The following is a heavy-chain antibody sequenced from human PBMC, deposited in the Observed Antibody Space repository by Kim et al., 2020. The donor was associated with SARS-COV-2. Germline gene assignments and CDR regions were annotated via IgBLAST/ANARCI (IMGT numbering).Heavy chain of an antibody. CDR3: ARAGDGYNFGLKFDP. D-gene: IGHD5-12*01. Sequence: PSLKSRVTISVDTSKNQFSLKLSSVTAADTAVYYCARAGDGYNFGLKFDPWGQGTLVTVSS. V-gene: IGHV4-39*07. J-gene: IGHJ5*02.